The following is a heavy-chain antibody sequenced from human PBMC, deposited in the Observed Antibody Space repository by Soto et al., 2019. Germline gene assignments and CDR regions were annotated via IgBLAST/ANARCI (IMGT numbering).Heavy chain of an antibody. V-gene: IGHV4-39*01. CDR2: IYYSGST. J-gene: IGHJ4*02. Sequence: QLLESGPGLVKPSETLSLTCTVSGGSISSSSYYWGWIRQPPGKGLEWIGSIYYSGSTYYNPSLKSRVTISVDTSKNQFSLKLSSVTAADTAVYYCARHRPDTKLFLPWGQGTLVTVSS. CDR3: ARHRPDTKLFLP. CDR1: GGSISSSSYY. D-gene: IGHD2-8*01.